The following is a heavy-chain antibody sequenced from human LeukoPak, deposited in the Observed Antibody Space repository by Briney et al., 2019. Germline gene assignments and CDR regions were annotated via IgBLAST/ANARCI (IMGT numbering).Heavy chain of an antibody. CDR2: INHSGST. J-gene: IGHJ4*02. Sequence: SETLSLTCAVYGGSFSGYYWSWIRQPPGKGLEWIGEINHSGSTNYNPSLKSRVTISVDTSKNQFSLKLSSVTAADTAVYYCARGRKFYYDLWSGDIFDYWGQGTLVTVSS. V-gene: IGHV4-34*01. CDR1: GGSFSGYY. CDR3: ARGRKFYYDLWSGDIFDY. D-gene: IGHD3-3*01.